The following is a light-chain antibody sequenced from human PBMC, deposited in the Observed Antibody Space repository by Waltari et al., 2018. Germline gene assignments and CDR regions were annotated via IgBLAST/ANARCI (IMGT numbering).Light chain of an antibody. V-gene: IGLV2-14*03. J-gene: IGLJ3*02. CDR2: DVS. Sequence: QSALTQPASVSGSPGQSITISCTGIRSDVGNYNSVSWYQQHPGKAPKLVIYDVSDRPSGISTRFSCSNSGSTASLTISGLQFEDEADYYCSSYISHNSRMFGGGTKLTVL. CDR1: RSDVGNYNS. CDR3: SSYISHNSRM.